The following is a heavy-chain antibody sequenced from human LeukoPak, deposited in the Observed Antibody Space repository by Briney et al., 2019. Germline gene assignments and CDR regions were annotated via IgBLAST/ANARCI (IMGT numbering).Heavy chain of an antibody. J-gene: IGHJ5*02. V-gene: IGHV4-59*01. CDR3: ARHSPAQVGTGWFDP. CDR2: IYYSGST. CDR1: GGSISSYY. Sequence: SETLSLTCTVSGGSISSYYWSWLRQPPGKGLEWIGYIYYSGSTSYNPTLKRRVTISVDTSKNQFSLKLSSVTAADTAVYYCARHSPAQVGTGWFDPWGQGTLVTVSS. D-gene: IGHD2-21*02.